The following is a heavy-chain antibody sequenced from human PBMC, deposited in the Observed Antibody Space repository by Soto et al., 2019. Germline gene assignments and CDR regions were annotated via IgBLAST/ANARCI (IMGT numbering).Heavy chain of an antibody. Sequence: SETLSLTCNVSAGSITGDSYYWSWIRQSAGKGLEWIGRIYSSGSTAYNPSLKSRVSMSVDTSKSQFSLRLNSLTAADTAVYYCARGLSAFDPWGQGTLVTVSS. J-gene: IGHJ5*02. V-gene: IGHV4-61*02. CDR2: IYSSGST. CDR1: AGSITGDSYY. D-gene: IGHD3-16*01. CDR3: ARGLSAFDP.